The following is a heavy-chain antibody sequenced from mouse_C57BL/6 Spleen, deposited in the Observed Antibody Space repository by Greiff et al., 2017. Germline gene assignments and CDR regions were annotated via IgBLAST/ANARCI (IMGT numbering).Heavy chain of an antibody. Sequence: QVQLKQSGPELVKPGASVKISCKASGYAFSSSWMNWVKQRPGKGLEWIGRIYPGDGDTNYNGKFKGKATLTADKSSSTAYMQLSSLTSEDSAVYFCARLEEFAYWGQGTLVTVSA. V-gene: IGHV1-82*01. CDR3: ARLEEFAY. CDR1: GYAFSSSW. J-gene: IGHJ3*01. CDR2: IYPGDGDT.